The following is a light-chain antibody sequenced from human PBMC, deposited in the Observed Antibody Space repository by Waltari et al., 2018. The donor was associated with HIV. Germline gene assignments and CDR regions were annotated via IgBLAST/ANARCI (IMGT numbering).Light chain of an antibody. Sequence: VVMTPSPVSLPVTIGQPASISCRSSRSLVYSDGNTYLNWFQQRPGHSPRRLIYEVSNRDSGVPDRFSGSGSGTNFTLKISRVETEDIGVYYCMHGTHWPPRLTFGGGTKVEIK. CDR3: MHGTHWPPRLT. J-gene: IGKJ4*01. V-gene: IGKV2-30*01. CDR2: EVS. CDR1: RSLVYSDGNTY.